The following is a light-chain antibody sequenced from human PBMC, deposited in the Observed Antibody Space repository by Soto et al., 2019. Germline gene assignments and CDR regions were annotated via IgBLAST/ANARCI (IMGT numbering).Light chain of an antibody. V-gene: IGKV2-28*01. J-gene: IGKJ2*01. CDR2: LGS. CDR1: QSLRHHNGYYY. CDR3: IQTLQAPYS. Sequence: DIVMTQSPLSLPVTPGEPASISCRSSQSLRHHNGYYYLDWYLQKPGQSPQVLIYLGSNRASGVPDRVSGSGSGTVFTLKISRVEPEDVGVYYCIQTLQAPYSFGQGTKLEIK.